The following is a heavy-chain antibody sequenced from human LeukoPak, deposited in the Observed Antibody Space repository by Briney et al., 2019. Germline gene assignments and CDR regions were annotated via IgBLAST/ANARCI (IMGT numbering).Heavy chain of an antibody. J-gene: IGHJ4*02. D-gene: IGHD5-24*01. Sequence: GGSLRLSCAASGFTFTNYAMNWVRQAPGKGLEWVSAISGSGGSSSYADSVRGRFTISRDNSNNMLYLQMNSLRSEDTAVYYCAKPLRDAGSFNYPYFDFWGQGTLVTVSS. V-gene: IGHV3-23*01. CDR3: AKPLRDAGSFNYPYFDF. CDR2: ISGSGGSS. CDR1: GFTFTNYA.